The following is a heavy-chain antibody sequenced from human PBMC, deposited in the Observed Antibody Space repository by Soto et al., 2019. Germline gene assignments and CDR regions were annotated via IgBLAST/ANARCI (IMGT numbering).Heavy chain of an antibody. CDR3: ARAYYYDSSGYYYAYYFDY. V-gene: IGHV1-2*02. J-gene: IGHJ4*02. CDR1: GYTFTDYY. D-gene: IGHD3-22*01. CDR2: INPYSGGT. Sequence: QVQLVQSGAEVKKPGASVKVSCKASGYTFTDYYIHWVRQAPGQGLEWMGWINPYSGGTNYAQKFQGRVTMTSDTSISTAYMELSRMRSDDTAVYYCARAYYYDSSGYYYAYYFDYWGQGTLVTVSS.